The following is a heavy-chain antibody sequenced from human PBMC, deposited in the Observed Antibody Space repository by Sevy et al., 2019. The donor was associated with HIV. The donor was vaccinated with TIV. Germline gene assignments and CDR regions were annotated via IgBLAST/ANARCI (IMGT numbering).Heavy chain of an antibody. V-gene: IGHV3-30*02. CDR3: ARGRKTTQEWLEELDYYYGVHV. D-gene: IGHD2-8*01. CDR1: GFTFSTYD. Sequence: GGSLRLSCAASGFTFSTYDMHWVRQAPGKGLEWVAYIRYDGSNKYYADSVRGRFTISRDKSKNRLYLQMKSLRAEDTAVHYCARGRKTTQEWLEELDYYYGVHVWGQGTTVTVSS. J-gene: IGHJ6*02. CDR2: IRYDGSNK.